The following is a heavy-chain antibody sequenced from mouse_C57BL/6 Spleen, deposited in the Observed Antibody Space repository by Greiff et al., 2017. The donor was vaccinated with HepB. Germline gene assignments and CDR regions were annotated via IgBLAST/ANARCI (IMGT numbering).Heavy chain of an antibody. CDR1: GYTFTSYW. CDR2: IDPSDSYT. CDR3: ALLYSTEAMGY. D-gene: IGHD2-12*01. Sequence: QVQLQQPGAELVRPGTSVKLSCKASGYTFTSYWMHWVKQRPGQGLEWIGVIDPSDSYTNYNQKFKGKATLTVDTSSSTAYMQLSSLTSEGSAVYYCALLYSTEAMGYWGQGTSVTVSS. J-gene: IGHJ4*01. V-gene: IGHV1-59*01.